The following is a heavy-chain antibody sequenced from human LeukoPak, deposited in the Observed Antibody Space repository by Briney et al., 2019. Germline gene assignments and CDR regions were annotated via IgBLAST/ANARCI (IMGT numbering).Heavy chain of an antibody. CDR2: IMPMFGKA. Sequence: ASVKVSCKASGGTFSSYDISWVRQAPGQGLEWMGGIMPMFGKANYAQKLQGRVTMTTDASTSTAYMELRSLRSDDTAVYYCARDLRPVLLWFGELLGDYWGQGTLVTVSS. CDR1: GGTFSSYD. V-gene: IGHV1-69*05. D-gene: IGHD3-10*01. J-gene: IGHJ4*02. CDR3: ARDLRPVLLWFGELLGDY.